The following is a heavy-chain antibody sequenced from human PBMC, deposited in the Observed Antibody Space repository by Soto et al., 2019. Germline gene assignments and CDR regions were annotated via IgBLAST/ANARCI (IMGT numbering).Heavy chain of an antibody. V-gene: IGHV3-33*01. CDR2: IWYDGSNK. J-gene: IGHJ4*02. CDR3: ARGDGYCSGGSCYLYYFDY. D-gene: IGHD2-15*01. CDR1: GFTFSSYG. Sequence: QVQLVESGGGVVQPGRSLRLSCAASGFTFSSYGMHWVRQAPGKGLEWVAGIWYDGSNKYYADSVKGRFTISRDNSKNTLYLQMNSLRAEDTAVYYCARGDGYCSGGSCYLYYFDYWGQGTLVTVSS.